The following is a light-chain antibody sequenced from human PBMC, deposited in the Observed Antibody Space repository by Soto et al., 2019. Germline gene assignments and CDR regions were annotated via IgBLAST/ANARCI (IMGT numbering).Light chain of an antibody. CDR1: QGISNF. V-gene: IGKV1-27*01. CDR2: AAS. Sequence: DIQITQSPSSLSASVGDRVTITCRASQGISNFLAWYQQKPGKVPKLLLSAASTLQAGVPSRFSGSGSETDFTLTIRSXQPEDVATYYCQKYNSAPCTFGQGTKVDIK. CDR3: QKYNSAPCT. J-gene: IGKJ1*01.